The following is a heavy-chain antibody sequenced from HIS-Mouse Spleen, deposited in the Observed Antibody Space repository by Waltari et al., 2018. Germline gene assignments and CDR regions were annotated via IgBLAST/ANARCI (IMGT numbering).Heavy chain of an antibody. D-gene: IGHD3-9*01. CDR1: GGSISSSSYY. V-gene: IGHV4-39*01. J-gene: IGHJ5*02. CDR2: IYYSGST. CDR3: ARSPISPRAVNWFDP. Sequence: QLQLQESGPGLVKPSETLSLTCTVSGGSISSSSYYWGWIRQPPGKGLEGIGSIYYSGSTYYNPSLKSRVTISVDTSKNQFSLKLSSVTAADTAVYYCARSPISPRAVNWFDPWGQGTLVTVSS.